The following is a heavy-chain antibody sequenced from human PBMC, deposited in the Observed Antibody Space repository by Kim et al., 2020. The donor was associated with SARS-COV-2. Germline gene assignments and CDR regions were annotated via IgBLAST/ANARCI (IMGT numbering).Heavy chain of an antibody. Sequence: GGSLRLSCAASGFTFSSQWMSWVRQAPGKGLEWVANINPDGSDKSYVDSVKGRFTISRDNGKNSLYLQMDSLRAEDTAVYYCARAEIWGQGILATVSS. CDR1: GFTFSSQW. J-gene: IGHJ4*02. CDR2: INPDGSDK. V-gene: IGHV3-7*01. CDR3: ARAEI.